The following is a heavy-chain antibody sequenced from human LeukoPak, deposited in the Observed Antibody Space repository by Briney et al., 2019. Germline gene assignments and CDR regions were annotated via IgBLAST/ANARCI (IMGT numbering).Heavy chain of an antibody. V-gene: IGHV3-23*01. J-gene: IGHJ4*02. Sequence: GGSLRLSCAASGFTFVSYAMSWVRQAPGKGLEWVSTISRSGGRAFYADSVKGRFTISRDNSKNALYLQMNSLRAEDTAVYYCARDEYIRGYYDSSGYYSLDYWGQGTLVTVSS. CDR1: GFTFVSYA. CDR2: ISRSGGRA. CDR3: ARDEYIRGYYDSSGYYSLDY. D-gene: IGHD3-22*01.